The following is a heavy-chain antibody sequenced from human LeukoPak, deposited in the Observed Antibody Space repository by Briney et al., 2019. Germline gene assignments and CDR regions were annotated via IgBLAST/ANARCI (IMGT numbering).Heavy chain of an antibody. D-gene: IGHD2-15*01. CDR3: ARVSDCSGGSCYPRGWFDS. J-gene: IGHJ5*01. CDR1: GFTFSSYE. CDR2: ISSSGSTI. V-gene: IGHV3-48*03. Sequence: GGSLRLSCAASGFTFSSYEMNWVRQAPGKGLEWVSYISSSGSTIYYADSVKGRFTISRDNAKHSLYLQMNSLRAEDTAVYYCARVSDCSGGSCYPRGWFDSWGQGTLVTVSS.